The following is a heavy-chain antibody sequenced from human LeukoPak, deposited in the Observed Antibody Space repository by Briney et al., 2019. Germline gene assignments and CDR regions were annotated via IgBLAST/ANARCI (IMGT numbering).Heavy chain of an antibody. CDR3: AKDRWYSRGWYLKEAFDI. D-gene: IGHD6-19*01. CDR1: RFTFNTYA. CDR2: ISGSGGRT. Sequence: PGGSLRLSCAASRFTFNTYAMSWVRQAPGEGLEWVAAISGSGGRTYYADSVKGRFTISRDSSTNTLYLQMESLRAEDTAVYYCAKDRWYSRGWYLKEAFDIWGQGTMVTVSS. J-gene: IGHJ3*02. V-gene: IGHV3-23*01.